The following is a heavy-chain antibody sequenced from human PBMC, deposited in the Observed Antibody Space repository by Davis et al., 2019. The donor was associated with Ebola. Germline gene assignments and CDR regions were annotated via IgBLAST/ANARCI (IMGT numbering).Heavy chain of an antibody. V-gene: IGHV3-66*01. Sequence: GGPLRPSCAAPGFTVSDNYMSWVRQAPGKGLEWVSSIFSGGRTFYADSVKGRFSISRDTSKNMLYLQMSSLRVEDTGVYYCADVETGSAYWGQGTLVTVSS. J-gene: IGHJ4*02. CDR3: ADVETGSAY. CDR2: IFSGGRT. CDR1: GFTVSDNY. D-gene: IGHD1-1*01.